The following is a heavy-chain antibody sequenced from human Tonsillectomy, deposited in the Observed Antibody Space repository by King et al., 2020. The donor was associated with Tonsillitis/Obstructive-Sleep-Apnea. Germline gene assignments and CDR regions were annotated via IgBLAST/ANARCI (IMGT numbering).Heavy chain of an antibody. CDR2: IISKTDGGRT. Sequence: QLVQSGGGLVKPGGSLRLSCAASGFTFSNAWMSCVRQAPGRGLEWVGRIISKTDGGRTDYAAPGKCRFTISRDDSINTLYLQMNSLKTTDTAVYYCTTDWVYDYIWGSYRHDAFDIWGQGTMVTVSS. D-gene: IGHD3-16*02. J-gene: IGHJ3*02. CDR3: TTDWVYDYIWGSYRHDAFDI. V-gene: IGHV3-15*01. CDR1: GFTFSNAW.